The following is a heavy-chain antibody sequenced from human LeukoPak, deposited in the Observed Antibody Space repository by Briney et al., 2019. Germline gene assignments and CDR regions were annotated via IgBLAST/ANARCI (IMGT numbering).Heavy chain of an antibody. J-gene: IGHJ4*02. D-gene: IGHD2-2*01. CDR3: ARGGQLLDY. CDR1: GFTFSNAW. Sequence: GGSLRLSCAASGFTFSNAWMSWVRQAPGKGLEWVSVIYSGGSTYYADSVKGRFTISRDNSKNTLYLQMNSLRAEDTAVYYCARGGQLLDYWGQGTLVTVSS. V-gene: IGHV3-66*01. CDR2: IYSGGST.